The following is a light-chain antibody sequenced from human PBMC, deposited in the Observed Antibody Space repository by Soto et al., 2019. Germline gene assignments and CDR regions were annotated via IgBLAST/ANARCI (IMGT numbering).Light chain of an antibody. Sequence: DIQMTQSPSTLSASVGDRVTITCQASQNINNYLNWYQHKPGRAPKLLIYDASNLEAGVPSRFRGSGSGTDFTFTISRLKPEDIATYYCQQYENLPTFGQGTRLEIK. J-gene: IGKJ5*01. CDR3: QQYENLPT. V-gene: IGKV1-33*01. CDR2: DAS. CDR1: QNINNY.